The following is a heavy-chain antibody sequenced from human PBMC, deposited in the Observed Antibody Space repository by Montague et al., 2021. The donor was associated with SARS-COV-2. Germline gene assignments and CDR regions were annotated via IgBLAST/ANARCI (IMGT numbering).Heavy chain of an antibody. D-gene: IGHD6-6*01. J-gene: IGHJ4*02. CDR2: IYNDDSST. CDR3: AKSRLEAKGHFDY. Sequence: SLRLSCAASGFTFSNYAMSWVRQAPGKGLEWVSVIYNDDSSTYYADSVKGRLTISRDNSKNTLYLQMNSLRAEDTAVYYCAKSRLEAKGHFDYWGQGTLVTVSS. V-gene: IGHV3-23*03. CDR1: GFTFSNYA.